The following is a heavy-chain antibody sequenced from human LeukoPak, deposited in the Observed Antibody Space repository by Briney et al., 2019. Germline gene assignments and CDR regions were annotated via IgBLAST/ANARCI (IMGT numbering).Heavy chain of an antibody. CDR3: ARGARGSGWRVFDI. CDR2: ISYDASNK. Sequence: GGSLRLSCAASGFTFSSYAMHWVRQAPGKGLEWVALISYDASNKYYADSVKGRFTISRDNSKNTLYLQLNSLRTEDTAVYYCARGARGSGWRVFDIWGQGTMVTVSS. V-gene: IGHV3-30*04. D-gene: IGHD6-19*01. CDR1: GFTFSSYA. J-gene: IGHJ3*02.